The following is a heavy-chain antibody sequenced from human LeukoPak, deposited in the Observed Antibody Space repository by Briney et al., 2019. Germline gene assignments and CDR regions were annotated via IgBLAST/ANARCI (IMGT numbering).Heavy chain of an antibody. V-gene: IGHV1-8*01. CDR3: GYYYLGY. CDR2: MNPNTGRT. J-gene: IGHJ4*02. CDR1: RYTFTSYD. Sequence: ASVKVSSKASRYTFTSYDINWVREAAGQGLEWMGWMNPNTGRTGFAQKFQGRLTMTRDTSISTAYMELSSLRSEDTAVYYGGYYYLGYWGQGTPVTVSS. D-gene: IGHD3-10*01.